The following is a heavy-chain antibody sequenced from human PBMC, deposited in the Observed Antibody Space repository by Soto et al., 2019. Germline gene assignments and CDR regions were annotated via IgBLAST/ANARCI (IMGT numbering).Heavy chain of an antibody. J-gene: IGHJ3*02. CDR2: IYYSGST. D-gene: IGHD2-15*01. Sequence: PSDTLSLTCSVSGGSISSYYWSWIRQPPGKGLEWIGYIYYSGSTNYNPSLKSRVTISVDTSKNQFSLKLSSGTAADTAVYYCAREYCSGGSCYRDVFDIWGQGTMVTVSS. CDR1: GGSISSYY. V-gene: IGHV4-59*01. CDR3: AREYCSGGSCYRDVFDI.